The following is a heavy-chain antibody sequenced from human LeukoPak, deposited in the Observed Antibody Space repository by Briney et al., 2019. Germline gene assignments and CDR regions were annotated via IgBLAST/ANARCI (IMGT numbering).Heavy chain of an antibody. V-gene: IGHV4-38-2*02. J-gene: IGHJ4*02. CDR3: ARVGNDYGDYVEY. D-gene: IGHD4-17*01. CDR2: IYHSGST. CDR1: GYSISSGYY. Sequence: PSETLSLTCTVSGYSISSGYYWGWIRQPPGKGLEWIGSIYHSGSTYYNPSLKSRVTISVDTSKNQFSLKLSSVTAADTAVYYCARVGNDYGDYVEYWGQGTLVTVSS.